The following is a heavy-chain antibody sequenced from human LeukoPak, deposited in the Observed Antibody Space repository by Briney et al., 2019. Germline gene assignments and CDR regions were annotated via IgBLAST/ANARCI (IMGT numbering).Heavy chain of an antibody. CDR1: GGTFRSYA. CDR3: ARGATSHYWGYFDY. J-gene: IGHJ4*02. Sequence: GASVKVSCKASGGTFRSYAISWVRQSPGQGLEWMGGIIPIFGTANYAQKFQGRVTITADKSTSTAYMELSSLRSEDTAVYYCARGATSHYWGYFDYWGQGTLVTVSS. CDR2: IIPIFGTA. D-gene: IGHD7-27*01. V-gene: IGHV1-69*06.